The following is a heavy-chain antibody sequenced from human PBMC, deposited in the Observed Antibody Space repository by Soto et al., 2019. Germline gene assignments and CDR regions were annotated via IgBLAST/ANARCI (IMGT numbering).Heavy chain of an antibody. J-gene: IGHJ5*02. Sequence: SVKVSCKASGGTFSSYAISWVRQAPGQGLEWMGGIIPIFGTANYAQKFQGRVTITADESTSTAYMELSSLRSEDTAVYYCAREGYCTNGVCGESWFDPWGQGTLVTVSS. CDR1: GGTFSSYA. CDR2: IIPIFGTA. CDR3: AREGYCTNGVCGESWFDP. V-gene: IGHV1-69*13. D-gene: IGHD2-8*01.